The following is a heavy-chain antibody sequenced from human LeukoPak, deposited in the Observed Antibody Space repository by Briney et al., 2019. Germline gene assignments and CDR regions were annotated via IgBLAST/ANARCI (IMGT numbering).Heavy chain of an antibody. D-gene: IGHD3-10*01. CDR1: GGSISSYY. CDR2: IYYSGST. V-gene: IGHV4-59*01. J-gene: IGHJ6*02. Sequence: SETLSLTCTVSGGSISSYYWSWIRQPPGKGLEWTGYIYYSGSTNYNPSLKSRVTISVDTSKNQFSLKLSSVTAADTAVYYCARVKYYGSGSYYNPYYYYGMDVWGQGTTVTVSS. CDR3: ARVKYYGSGSYYNPYYYYGMDV.